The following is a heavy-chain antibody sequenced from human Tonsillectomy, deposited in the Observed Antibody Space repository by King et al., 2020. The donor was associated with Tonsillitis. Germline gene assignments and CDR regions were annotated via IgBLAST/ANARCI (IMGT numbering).Heavy chain of an antibody. J-gene: IGHJ4*02. CDR3: TTPGGWLVGPSGGY. Sequence: VQLVESGGGLVKPGGSLRLSCAASGFTFSNAWMSWVRQAPGKGLGWVVRIKSKTDGGTTDYAAPVKGRFTISRDDSKNTLYLQMNSLKTEDTAVYYCTTPGGWLVGPSGGYWGQGTLVTVSS. CDR2: IKSKTDGGTT. D-gene: IGHD6-19*01. CDR1: GFTFSNAW. V-gene: IGHV3-15*01.